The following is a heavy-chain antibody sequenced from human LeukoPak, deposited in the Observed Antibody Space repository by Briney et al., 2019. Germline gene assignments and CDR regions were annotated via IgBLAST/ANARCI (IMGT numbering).Heavy chain of an antibody. CDR3: ARDARGSSYMDV. J-gene: IGHJ6*02. CDR1: GGSVSFYY. CDR2: IYYSGST. V-gene: IGHV4-59*02. Sequence: SETLSLTCTVSGGSVSFYYWSWIRQPPGKGLEWIGYIYYSGSTNYNPSLKSRVTISVDTSKNQFSLKVSSVTAADTAVYYCARDARGSSYMDVWGQGTAVTVSS. D-gene: IGHD3-10*01.